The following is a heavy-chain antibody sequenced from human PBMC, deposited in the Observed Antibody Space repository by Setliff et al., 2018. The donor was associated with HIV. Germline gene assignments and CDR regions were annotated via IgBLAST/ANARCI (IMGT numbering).Heavy chain of an antibody. CDR1: GGSLSGYY. J-gene: IGHJ4*02. Sequence: SATLSLTCAVYGGSLSGYYWSWLGQPPGKGLEWMGEINHSGSTNYNPSRKSRVAISVDTSKNQFSVKLSSVTAADTAVYYCARGRHYSSSAPFAIDFWGQGMLVTVSS. CDR2: INHSGST. V-gene: IGHV4-34*01. CDR3: ARGRHYSSSAPFAIDF. D-gene: IGHD6-6*01.